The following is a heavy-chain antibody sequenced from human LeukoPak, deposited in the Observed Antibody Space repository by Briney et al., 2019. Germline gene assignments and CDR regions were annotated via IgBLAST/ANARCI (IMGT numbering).Heavy chain of an antibody. D-gene: IGHD2-2*01. Sequence: GGSLRLSCAASGFTFTSYSMNWVRQAPGKGLEWVSYISISSSTIYYGDSVKGRFTISRDNAKNSVYLQMDSLRDEDTAVYYCARELGYCSGTTCSVHYYGMDVWGQGTTVTVSS. CDR1: GFTFTSYS. V-gene: IGHV3-48*02. CDR2: ISISSSTI. J-gene: IGHJ6*02. CDR3: ARELGYCSGTTCSVHYYGMDV.